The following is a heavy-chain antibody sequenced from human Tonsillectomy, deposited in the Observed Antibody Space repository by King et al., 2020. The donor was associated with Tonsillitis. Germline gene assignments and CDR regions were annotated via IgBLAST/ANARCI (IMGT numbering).Heavy chain of an antibody. CDR1: GFTFNSYG. CDR2: ISYDGDHN. Sequence: VQLVESGGGVVQPGRSLRISCAASGFTFNSYGMHWVRQTPGKGLEWLAVISYDGDHNYYADSVKGRFTISRDNPKNTLYLQLDSLRPEDTAVYFCARSRPGSSWYGGDYWGQGTLVTVS. J-gene: IGHJ4*02. CDR3: ARSRPGSSWYGGDY. V-gene: IGHV3-30*03. D-gene: IGHD6-19*01.